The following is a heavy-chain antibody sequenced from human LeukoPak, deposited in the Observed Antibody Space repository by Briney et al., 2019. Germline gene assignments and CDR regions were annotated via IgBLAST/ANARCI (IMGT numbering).Heavy chain of an antibody. D-gene: IGHD3-22*01. CDR2: ISYDGSNK. CDR3: ARGVVVIRIPYFQH. J-gene: IGHJ1*01. Sequence: GGSLRLSCAVSGFTFSSYAMYWVRQAPGKGLEWVAVISYDGSNKYYADSVKGRFTISRDNSKNTLYLQMNSLRAEDTAVYYCARGVVVIRIPYFQHWGQGTLVTVSS. V-gene: IGHV3-30*04. CDR1: GFTFSSYA.